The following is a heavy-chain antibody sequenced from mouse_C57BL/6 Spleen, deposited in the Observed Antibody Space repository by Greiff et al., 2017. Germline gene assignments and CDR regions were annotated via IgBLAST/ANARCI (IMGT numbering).Heavy chain of an antibody. J-gene: IGHJ2*01. V-gene: IGHV1-50*01. CDR1: GYTFTSYW. Sequence: VQLQQPGAELVKPGASVKLSCKASGYTFTSYWMQWVKQRPGQGLEWIGEIDPSDSYTNYNQKFKGKATLTVDTSSSTAYMQLSSLTSEDSAVYYCARWSGRYFDYWGQGTTLTVSS. D-gene: IGHD1-3*01. CDR3: ARWSGRYFDY. CDR2: IDPSDSYT.